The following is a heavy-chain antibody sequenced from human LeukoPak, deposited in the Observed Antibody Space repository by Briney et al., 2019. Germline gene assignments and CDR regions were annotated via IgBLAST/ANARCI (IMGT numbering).Heavy chain of an antibody. CDR2: SRNKAKGYTT. CDR3: ARVGYGAVPDYLDY. D-gene: IGHD4/OR15-4a*01. Sequence: GGSLRLSCAASGFTFSDHFLDWVRQAPGKGLEWVGRSRNKAKGYTTEYAASVKDRFVISRDHSNNALYLQMYSLKTADTTVYSCARVGYGAVPDYLDYWGGEPLVTVSS. J-gene: IGHJ4*02. V-gene: IGHV3-72*01. CDR1: GFTFSDHF.